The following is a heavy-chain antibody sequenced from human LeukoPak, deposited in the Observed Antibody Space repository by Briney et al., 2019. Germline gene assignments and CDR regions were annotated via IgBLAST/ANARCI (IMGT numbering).Heavy chain of an antibody. CDR2: FDPEDGET. CDR3: ATVQKQDYDTRPYYDH. D-gene: IGHD3-22*01. J-gene: IGHJ4*02. V-gene: IGHV1-24*01. Sequence: ASVKVSCKVYGYTLTELSMHWVRQAPGKGLEWMGGFDPEDGETIYAQKFQGRATMTEDKSTDTAYMELSSLRSEDTAVYYCATVQKQDYDTRPYYDHWGQGTLVTVSS. CDR1: GYTLTELS.